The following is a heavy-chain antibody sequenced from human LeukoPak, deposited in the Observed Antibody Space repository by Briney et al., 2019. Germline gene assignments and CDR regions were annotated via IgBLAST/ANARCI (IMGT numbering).Heavy chain of an antibody. V-gene: IGHV4-34*01. Sequence: SETLSLTCAVYGGSFSGYYWSRIRQPPGKGLEWIGEINHSGSTNYNPSLKSRVAISVDTSKNQFSLKLSSVTAADTAVYYCARGPYCSSTSCYRGYYYYGMDVWGQGTTVTVSS. D-gene: IGHD2-2*01. CDR3: ARGPYCSSTSCYRGYYYYGMDV. CDR1: GGSFSGYY. J-gene: IGHJ6*02. CDR2: INHSGST.